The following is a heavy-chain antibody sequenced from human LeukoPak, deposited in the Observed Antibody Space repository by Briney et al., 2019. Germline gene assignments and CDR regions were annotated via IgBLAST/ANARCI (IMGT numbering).Heavy chain of an antibody. J-gene: IGHJ4*02. Sequence: KPSETLSLTCAVYGGSFSGYYWSWIRQPPGKGLEWIGEINHSGSTNYNPSLKSRVTISVDTSKNQFSLKLSSVTAADTAVYYCVYSSGYYTVDYWGQGTLVTVSS. CDR1: GGSFSGYY. CDR2: INHSGST. D-gene: IGHD3-22*01. CDR3: VYSSGYYTVDY. V-gene: IGHV4-34*01.